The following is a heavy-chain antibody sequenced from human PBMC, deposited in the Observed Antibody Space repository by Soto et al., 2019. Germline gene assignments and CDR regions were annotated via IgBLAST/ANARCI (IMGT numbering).Heavy chain of an antibody. V-gene: IGHV3-30*03. Sequence: QVQLVESGGGVVQPGRSLRLSCAASGFTFSSYGMHWVRQAPGKGLEWVAVISYDGSNKYYADSVKGRFTISRDNSKNTLYLQMNSLRAEDTAVYYCARGRGGIDSAVRMDVWGQGTTVTVSS. CDR1: GFTFSSYG. CDR3: ARGRGGIDSAVRMDV. J-gene: IGHJ6*02. D-gene: IGHD3-10*01. CDR2: ISYDGSNK.